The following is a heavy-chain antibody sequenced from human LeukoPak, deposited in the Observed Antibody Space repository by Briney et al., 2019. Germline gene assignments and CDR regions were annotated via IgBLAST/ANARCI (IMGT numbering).Heavy chain of an antibody. D-gene: IGHD1/OR15-1a*01. CDR1: IGSISSSKW. CDR3: RRKWEQQGRDYYFNGLDV. J-gene: IGHJ6*02. CDR2: IYLYGTT. V-gene: IGHV4-4*02. Sequence: PSETLSLTCSVSIGSISSSKWWSWVRQSPVKGLEWIGEIYLYGTTNYNPSFTSRVTMSVDRSRNQFSLKLTSVTAADTAVYCARRKWEQQGRDYYFNGLDVWGPGTTVIVSS.